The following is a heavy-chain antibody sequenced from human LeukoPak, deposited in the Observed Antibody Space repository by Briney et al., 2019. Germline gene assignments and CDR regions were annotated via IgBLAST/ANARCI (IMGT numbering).Heavy chain of an antibody. CDR1: GGSIGSSSYY. CDR3: ARSYSGTFYFDY. Sequence: SETLSLTCTVSGGSIGSSSYYWGWIRQPSGKGLEWIGNIYYSGSTYYNPSLKSRVTMSVDTSRNQFSLKLSFVTAADTAVYYCARSYSGTFYFDYWGQGTLVTVSS. D-gene: IGHD1-26*01. V-gene: IGHV4-39*01. J-gene: IGHJ4*02. CDR2: IYYSGST.